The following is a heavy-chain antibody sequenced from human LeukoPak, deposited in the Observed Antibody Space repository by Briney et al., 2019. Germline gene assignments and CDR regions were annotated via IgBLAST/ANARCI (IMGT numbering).Heavy chain of an antibody. J-gene: IGHJ5*02. D-gene: IGHD4-23*01. CDR2: IKQDGSDK. Sequence: GGSLRLSCAASGFTFNTYWMSWVRQAPGKGLEWVANIKQDGSDKYYVDSVKGRFTISRDNAKNSLYLQMDSLRAEDPAVYYCARETTVITDTAWFDPWGQRTLVTVSS. V-gene: IGHV3-7*01. CDR3: ARETTVITDTAWFDP. CDR1: GFTFNTYW.